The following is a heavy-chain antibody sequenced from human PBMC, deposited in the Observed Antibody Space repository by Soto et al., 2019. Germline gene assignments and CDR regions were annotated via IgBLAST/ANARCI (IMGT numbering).Heavy chain of an antibody. Sequence: QVHLVQSGAEVKKPGASVKVSCQASGYAFTTYGITWVRQAPGQGLEWMGWISAHNGNTNYAQKLQGRVTVTRDTSTSTAYMELRSLGSDDTAVYYCTRGRHGDYWGQGALVTGSS. J-gene: IGHJ4*02. CDR1: GYAFTTYG. CDR3: TRGRHGDY. V-gene: IGHV1-18*01. CDR2: ISAHNGNT.